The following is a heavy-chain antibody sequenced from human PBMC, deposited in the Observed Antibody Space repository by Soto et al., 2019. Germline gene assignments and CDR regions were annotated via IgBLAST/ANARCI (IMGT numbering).Heavy chain of an antibody. CDR3: VRLVRSRSPNYYYQYGMYV. D-gene: IGHD2-2*01. V-gene: IGHV5-51*01. CDR1: GYSFTSYW. J-gene: IGHJ6*01. CDR2: IYPGDSDT. Sequence: GESLKISCKGSGYSFTSYWISWVRQMPGKGLEWMGIIYPGDSDTRYSPSFQGQVTISADKSISTAYLQWSSLKASDTAMYYCVRLVRSRSPNYYYQYGMYVWAQGTTDTVSS.